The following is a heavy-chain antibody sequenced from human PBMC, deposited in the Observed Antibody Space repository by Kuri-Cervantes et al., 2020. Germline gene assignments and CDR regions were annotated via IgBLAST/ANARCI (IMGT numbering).Heavy chain of an antibody. CDR3: ARELQRKGAFDI. CDR2: ITPFNGNT. J-gene: IGHJ3*02. CDR1: GYTFTYRY. Sequence: SVKVSCKASGYTFTYRYLHWVRQAPGQALEWMGWITPFNGNTNYAQKFQDRVTITRDRSMSTAYMELSSLRSEDTAVYYCARELQRKGAFDIWGQGTMVTVSS. V-gene: IGHV1-45*02. D-gene: IGHD6-25*01.